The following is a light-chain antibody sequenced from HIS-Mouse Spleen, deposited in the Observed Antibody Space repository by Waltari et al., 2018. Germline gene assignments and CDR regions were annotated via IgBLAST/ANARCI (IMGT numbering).Light chain of an antibody. CDR1: QGISSA. J-gene: IGKJ5*01. CDR3: QQFNSYPPRWA. Sequence: AIQLTQSPSSLSACVGDRVTITRRASQGISSALAWYQQKQGKAPKLLIYDASSLKSGVPSRFSGSGSGTDFTLTISSLQPEDFATYFCQQFNSYPPRWAFGQGTRLEIK. V-gene: IGKV1-13*02. CDR2: DAS.